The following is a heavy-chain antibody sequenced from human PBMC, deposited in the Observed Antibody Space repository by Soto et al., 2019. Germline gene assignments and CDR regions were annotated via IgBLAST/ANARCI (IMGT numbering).Heavy chain of an antibody. Sequence: SETISLSYTVSSSSISSGGYYWSWIRQHPGKGLEWIGYICXSGSHYYNPPLKSRVTIAVDTYKNQFSVKLSSVTAADTAVYYWVRDICSYASGEGDWGQGIQVTGSS. CDR3: VRDICSYASGEGD. V-gene: IGHV4-31*03. J-gene: IGHJ4*02. D-gene: IGHD2-21*01. CDR1: SSSISSGGYY. CDR2: ICXSGSH.